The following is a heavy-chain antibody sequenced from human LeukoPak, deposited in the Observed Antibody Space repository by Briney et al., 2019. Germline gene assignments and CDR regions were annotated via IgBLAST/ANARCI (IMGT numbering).Heavy chain of an antibody. V-gene: IGHV3-23*01. D-gene: IGHD6-6*01. CDR2: ISGSGGST. CDR3: AKVGYSSSSGWFDP. Sequence: GGSLRLSCATSGFTFSSYAMSWVRQAPGKGLEWVSAISGSGGSTYYADSVKGRFTISRDNSKNTLYLQMNSLRAEDTAVYYCAKVGYSSSSGWFDPWGQGTLVTVSS. J-gene: IGHJ5*02. CDR1: GFTFSSYA.